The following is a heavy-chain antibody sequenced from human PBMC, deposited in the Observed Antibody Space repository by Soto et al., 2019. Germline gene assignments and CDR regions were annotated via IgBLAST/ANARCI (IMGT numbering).Heavy chain of an antibody. CDR1: GFTFSSYA. D-gene: IGHD7-27*01. J-gene: IGHJ3*02. V-gene: IGHV3-23*01. CDR2: ISGSGGST. Sequence: GGSLRLSCAASGFTFSSYAMSWVRQAPGKGLEWVSAISGSGGSTYYADSVKGRFTISRDNSKNTLYLQMNSLIAEDTAVYYCANGIPGAPDHDDFDIWGQGTMVTVSS. CDR3: ANGIPGAPDHDDFDI.